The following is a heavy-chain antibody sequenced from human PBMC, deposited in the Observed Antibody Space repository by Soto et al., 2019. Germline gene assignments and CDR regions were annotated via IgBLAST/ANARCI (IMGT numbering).Heavy chain of an antibody. Sequence: GESLKISCKGSGYSFTSYWIGWLRQMPGKGLEWMGIIYPGDSDTRYSPSFQGQVTISADKSISTAYLQWSSLKASDTAMYYCARHRVYGDYDAYYFDDWGQGTLVTVSS. V-gene: IGHV5-51*01. CDR3: ARHRVYGDYDAYYFDD. J-gene: IGHJ4*02. CDR2: IYPGDSDT. D-gene: IGHD4-17*01. CDR1: GYSFTSYW.